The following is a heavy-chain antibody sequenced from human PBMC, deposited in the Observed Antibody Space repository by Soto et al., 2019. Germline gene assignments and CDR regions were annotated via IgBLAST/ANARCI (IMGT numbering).Heavy chain of an antibody. CDR2: IIPIFGTA. J-gene: IGHJ3*02. V-gene: IGHV1-69*13. CDR1: GGTFSSYA. D-gene: IGHD1-1*01. Sequence: SVKVSCKASGGTFSSYAISWVRQAPGQGLEWMGGIIPIFGTANYAQKFQGRVTITADESTSTAYMELSSLRSEDTAVYYCARVWGPNWNAFLGAFDIWGQGIMVTVSS. CDR3: ARVWGPNWNAFLGAFDI.